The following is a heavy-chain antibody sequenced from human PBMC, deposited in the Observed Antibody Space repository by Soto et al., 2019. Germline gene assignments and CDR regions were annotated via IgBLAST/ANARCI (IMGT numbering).Heavy chain of an antibody. V-gene: IGHV4-38-2*02. Sequence: SETLSLTCAVSGYSISSGYYWGWIRQPPGKGLEWIGSIYHSGSTYYNPSLKSRVTISVDTSKNQFSLKLSSVTSADTAVYYCARDQERITIFGVVTHGMDVWGQGTTVTVSS. CDR3: ARDQERITIFGVVTHGMDV. J-gene: IGHJ6*02. CDR2: IYHSGST. CDR1: GYSISSGYY. D-gene: IGHD3-3*01.